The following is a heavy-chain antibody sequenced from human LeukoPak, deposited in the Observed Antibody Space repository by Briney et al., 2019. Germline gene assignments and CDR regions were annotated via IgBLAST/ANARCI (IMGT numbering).Heavy chain of an antibody. CDR2: IIPIFGTA. D-gene: IGHD3-22*01. J-gene: IGHJ1*01. V-gene: IGHV1-69*05. Sequence: SVKVSCKASGGTFSSYAISWVRQAPGQGLERMGGIIPIFGTANYAQKFQGRVTITTDESTSTAYMELSSLRSEDTAVYYCAIIGRDSSGYYYVRREYFQHWGQGTLVTVSS. CDR1: GGTFSSYA. CDR3: AIIGRDSSGYYYVRREYFQH.